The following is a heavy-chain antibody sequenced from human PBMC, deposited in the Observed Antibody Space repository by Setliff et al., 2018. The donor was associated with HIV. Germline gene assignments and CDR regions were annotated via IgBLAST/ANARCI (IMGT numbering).Heavy chain of an antibody. Sequence: VSCKASGYTFTTYDINWVRQATGQGLEWMGWMNPNSGNTGYTQEFQGRVTMTRNTSISTAYMELSSLRSEDTAVYYCARGIKLVGGVIVGSMDVWGKGTTVTVSS. D-gene: IGHD3-16*02. CDR3: ARGIKLVGGVIVGSMDV. V-gene: IGHV1-8*02. CDR2: MNPNSGNT. CDR1: GYTFTTYD. J-gene: IGHJ6*03.